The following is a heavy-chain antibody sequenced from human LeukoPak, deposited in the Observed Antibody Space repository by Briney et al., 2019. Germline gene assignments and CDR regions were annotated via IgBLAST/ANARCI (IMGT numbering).Heavy chain of an antibody. CDR2: ISGSGGST. Sequence: GGSLRLSCAASGFTFSSYAMSWVRQAPGMGLEWVSAISGSGGSTYYADSVKGRFTISRDNSKNTLYLQMNSLRAEDTAVYYCAKRVGYCSGGSCDWGQGTLVTVSS. CDR1: GFTFSSYA. D-gene: IGHD2-15*01. V-gene: IGHV3-23*01. J-gene: IGHJ4*02. CDR3: AKRVGYCSGGSCD.